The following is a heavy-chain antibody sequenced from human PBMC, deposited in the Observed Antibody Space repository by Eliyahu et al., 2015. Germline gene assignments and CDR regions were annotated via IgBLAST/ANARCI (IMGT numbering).Heavy chain of an antibody. CDR1: GFTFSXYA. CDR3: AKDLGDYGDYVGWFDP. CDR2: IGGSGAHT. V-gene: IGHV3-23*01. J-gene: IGHJ5*02. Sequence: EVQLLESGGGLVQPGGSLRLSCAASGFTFSXYAXRWVRQAPGKGLEWVSAIGGSGAHTYYADSVKGRFTISRDNSKNTLYLQMNSLRAEDTAVYYCAKDLGDYGDYVGWFDPWGQGTLVTVSS. D-gene: IGHD4-17*01.